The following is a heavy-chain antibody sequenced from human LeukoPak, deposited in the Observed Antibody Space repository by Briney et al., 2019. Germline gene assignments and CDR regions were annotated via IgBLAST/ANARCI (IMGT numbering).Heavy chain of an antibody. V-gene: IGHV3-74*01. CDR2: INGDGRGT. Sequence: GGSLRLSCEASGFTFSGYWMHWVRQAPGKGLVWVSRINGDGRGTSYADSVKGRFTISRDNAKQTLYLQMNSLRAEDTAVYFCARDMGPYGGSPGASWGQGTLVTVSS. J-gene: IGHJ5*02. D-gene: IGHD4-23*01. CDR3: ARDMGPYGGSPGAS. CDR1: GFTFSGYW.